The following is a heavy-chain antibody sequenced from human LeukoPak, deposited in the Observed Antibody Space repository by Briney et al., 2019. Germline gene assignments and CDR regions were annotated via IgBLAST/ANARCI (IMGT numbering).Heavy chain of an antibody. V-gene: IGHV4-59*11. J-gene: IGHJ6*03. CDR2: IYYSGST. Sequence: SETLSLTCTVSGGSTSSHYWSWIRQPPGKGLEWIGYIYYSGSTNYNPSLKSRVTISVDTSKNQFSLKLSSVTAADTAVYYCARVNYSNYSYYYYYMDVWGKGTTVTVSS. CDR3: ARVNYSNYSYYYYYMDV. D-gene: IGHD4-11*01. CDR1: GGSTSSHY.